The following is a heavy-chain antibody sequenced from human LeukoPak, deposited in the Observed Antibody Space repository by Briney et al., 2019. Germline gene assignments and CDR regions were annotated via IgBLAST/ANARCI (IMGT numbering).Heavy chain of an antibody. CDR3: AKITPSGYSSGWYRDY. J-gene: IGHJ4*02. V-gene: IGHV3-30*18. D-gene: IGHD6-19*01. CDR2: ISYDGSNK. Sequence: PGGSLRLSCAASGFTFSSYGMHWVRQAPGKGLEWVAVISYDGSNKYYADSVKGRFTISRDNSKNTLYLQMNSLRAEDTAVYYCAKITPSGYSSGWYRDYWGQGTLVTVSS. CDR1: GFTFSSYG.